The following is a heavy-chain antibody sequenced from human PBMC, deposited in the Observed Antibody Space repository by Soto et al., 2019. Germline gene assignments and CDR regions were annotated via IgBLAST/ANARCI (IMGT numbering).Heavy chain of an antibody. J-gene: IGHJ5*02. V-gene: IGHV1-18*01. D-gene: IGHD2-2*01. CDR3: ARGSERVVPSAMSGQGWFGP. Sequence: ASEKVSCKASGYSFTSYGISWVRQAPGQGLEWMGWISAYSGNTNYAQKLQGRLTLTTDTSTSTAYMELRSLRSDDSAVYYCARGSERVVPSAMSGQGWFGPWGQGTLVTVSS. CDR1: GYSFTSYG. CDR2: ISAYSGNT.